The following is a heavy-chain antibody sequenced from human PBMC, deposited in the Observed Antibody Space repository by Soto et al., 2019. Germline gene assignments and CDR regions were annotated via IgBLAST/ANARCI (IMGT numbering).Heavy chain of an antibody. Sequence: PSETLSLTCTVSGGSISSYYWSWIRQPPGKGLEWIGYIYYSGSTNYNPSLKSRVTISVDTSKNQFSLKLSSVTAADTAVYYCAAFSLDYGSGDYFDYWGQGTLVTVS. V-gene: IGHV4-59*01. J-gene: IGHJ4*02. CDR2: IYYSGST. D-gene: IGHD3-10*01. CDR3: AAFSLDYGSGDYFDY. CDR1: GGSISSYY.